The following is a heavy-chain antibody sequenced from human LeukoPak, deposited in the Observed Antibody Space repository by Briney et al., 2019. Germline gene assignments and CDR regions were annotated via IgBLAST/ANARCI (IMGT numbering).Heavy chain of an antibody. J-gene: IGHJ4*02. CDR2: IYYSGST. V-gene: IGHV4-59*01. CDR3: ARGRGSSSWFDY. D-gene: IGHD6-13*01. CDR1: GGSISSYY. Sequence: SETLSLTCTVSGGSISSYYWSWIRQPPGKGLEWIGYIYYSGSTNYNPSLKSRVTISVDTSKNQFSLKLSSVTAADTAVYYCARGRGSSSWFDYWGQGTLVTVSS.